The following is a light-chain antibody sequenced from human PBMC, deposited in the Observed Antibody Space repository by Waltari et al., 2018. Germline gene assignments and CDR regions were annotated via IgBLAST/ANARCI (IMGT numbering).Light chain of an antibody. CDR1: SSDAGGYNY. CDR3: SSYTSSSTLYV. Sequence: QSALTQPASVSRSPGQSIPISRTGTSSDAGGYNYVPWYQQHPGKAPKLMIYEVSNRPSGVSNRFSGSKSGNTASLTISGLQAEDEADYYCSSYTSSSTLYVFGTGTKVTVL. J-gene: IGLJ1*01. CDR2: EVS. V-gene: IGLV2-14*01.